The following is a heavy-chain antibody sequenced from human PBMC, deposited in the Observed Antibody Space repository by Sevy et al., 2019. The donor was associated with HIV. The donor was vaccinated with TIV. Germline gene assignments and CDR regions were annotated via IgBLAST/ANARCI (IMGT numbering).Heavy chain of an antibody. Sequence: GGSLRLSCAASGFTFSSYGMHWVRQAPGKGLEWVAVIWYDGSNKYYADSVKGRFTISRDNSKNTLYLQMNSLRAEDTAVYYCARAGIAAAGTLDYWGQGTLVTVFS. D-gene: IGHD6-13*01. CDR1: GFTFSSYG. J-gene: IGHJ4*02. CDR3: ARAGIAAAGTLDY. V-gene: IGHV3-33*01. CDR2: IWYDGSNK.